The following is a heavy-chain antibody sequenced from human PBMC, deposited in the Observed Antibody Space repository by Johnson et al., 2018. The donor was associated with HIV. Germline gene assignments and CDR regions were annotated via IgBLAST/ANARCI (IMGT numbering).Heavy chain of an antibody. CDR3: AKDQGYYDSSGYPNDAFDI. CDR2: INWNGGST. D-gene: IGHD3-22*01. V-gene: IGHV3-20*04. CDR1: GISFDDYG. J-gene: IGHJ3*02. Sequence: VQLVESGGGVVRPGGSLRLSCAASGISFDDYGMSWVRQAPGKGLEWVSGINWNGGSTHHADSVKGRFTISRDNAKKSLYRQMNSLRAEDTAVYYCAKDQGYYDSSGYPNDAFDIWGQGTMVTVSS.